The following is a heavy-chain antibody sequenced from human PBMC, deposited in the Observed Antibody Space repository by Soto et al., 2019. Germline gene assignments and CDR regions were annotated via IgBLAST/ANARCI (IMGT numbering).Heavy chain of an antibody. V-gene: IGHV1-18*01. J-gene: IGHJ4*02. CDR1: GYTFTSYG. D-gene: IGHD5-12*01. CDR2: ISAYNGNT. Sequence: QVQLVQSGAEVKKPGASVKVSSKASGYTFTSYGISWVRQVPGQGLEWMGWISAYNGNTNYAQKFQGRVTMTTDTSTTTAYMELRSLRSDDTAVYYCARAPRDGYNYVLPWGQGTLVIVSS. CDR3: ARAPRDGYNYVLP.